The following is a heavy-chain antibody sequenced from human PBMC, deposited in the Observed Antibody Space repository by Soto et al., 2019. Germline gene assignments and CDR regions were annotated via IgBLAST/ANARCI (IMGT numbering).Heavy chain of an antibody. V-gene: IGHV3-23*01. D-gene: IGHD5-18*01. CDR2: IGRTNNT. J-gene: IGHJ4*02. Sequence: EVQLLESGGGLVQPGGSLRLSCAASGFTFRNFAMTWVRQALGKGPEWVSSIGRTNNTHYADSVKGRFAISRDNSQNTLYLQMNSLTAEDTAVYYCAKVDAYSYRTDHWGQGTLVTVSS. CDR1: GFTFRNFA. CDR3: AKVDAYSYRTDH.